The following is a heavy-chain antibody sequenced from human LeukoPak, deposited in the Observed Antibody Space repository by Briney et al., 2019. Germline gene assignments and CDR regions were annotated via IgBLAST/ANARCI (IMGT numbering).Heavy chain of an antibody. J-gene: IGHJ4*02. CDR1: GFTFDDYA. CDR2: ISWNSGSI. V-gene: IGHV3-9*01. Sequence: GGSLRLSCAASGFTFDDYAMHWVRQAPGKGLEWVSGISWNSGSIGYADSVEGRFTISRDNAKNSLYLQMNSLRAEDTALYYCAKGRYDSSGYIDYWGQGTLVTVPS. D-gene: IGHD3-22*01. CDR3: AKGRYDSSGYIDY.